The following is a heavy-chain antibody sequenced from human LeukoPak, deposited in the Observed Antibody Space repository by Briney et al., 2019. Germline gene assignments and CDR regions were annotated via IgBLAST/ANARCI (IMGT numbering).Heavy chain of an antibody. J-gene: IGHJ4*02. V-gene: IGHV3-23*01. CDR2: ISGSGGST. Sequence: GGSLRLSCAASGFTFSSYAMSWVRQAPGKGLNWVSAISGSGGSTYYADSVKGRFTISRDNSKNTLYLQVNSLRAEDTAVYYCAKASHYDNSGYQYYFDYWGQGTLVIVSS. CDR3: AKASHYDNSGYQYYFDY. D-gene: IGHD3-22*01. CDR1: GFTFSSYA.